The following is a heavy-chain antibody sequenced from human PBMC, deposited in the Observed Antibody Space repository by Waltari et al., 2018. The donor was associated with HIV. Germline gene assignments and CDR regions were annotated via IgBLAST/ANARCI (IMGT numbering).Heavy chain of an antibody. J-gene: IGHJ3*01. CDR1: GYTFTNHD. V-gene: IGHV1-2*06. CDR2: VNPSNGAT. D-gene: IGHD3-3*01. Sequence: QVHLEQSGADVTRPGASVKVFCKASGYTFTNHDINWMRQAPGRGLEWLGRVNPSNGATFYAPKFQGRIALTRATSTATAFMDLSGLTSDDSAVYYCARDRTYYNYWSLQTSILGAFDVWGQGTRVTVS. CDR3: ARDRTYYNYWSLQTSILGAFDV.